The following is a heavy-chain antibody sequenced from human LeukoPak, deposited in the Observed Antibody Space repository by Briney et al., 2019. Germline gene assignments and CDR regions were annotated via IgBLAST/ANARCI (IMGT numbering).Heavy chain of an antibody. CDR3: ASSPDFWSGYY. V-gene: IGHV4-30-2*01. Sequence: PSETLSLTCTASGGSISSGGYYWSWIRQPPGKGLEWIGYIYRSGSTYYNPSLKSRVTISLDRSKNQFSLNLSSVTAADTAVYYCASSPDFWSGYYWGQGTLVTVSS. D-gene: IGHD3-3*01. CDR1: GGSISSGGYY. J-gene: IGHJ4*02. CDR2: IYRSGST.